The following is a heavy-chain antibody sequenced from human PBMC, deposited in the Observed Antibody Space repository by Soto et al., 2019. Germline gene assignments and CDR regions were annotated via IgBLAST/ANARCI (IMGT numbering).Heavy chain of an antibody. V-gene: IGHV4-59*01. Sequence: PSETLSLTCTVSGGSISSDYWSWIRQPPGKGLEWIAYIYYSGSTNYNPSLKSRVAISGDTSKNQFSLKLSSVTAADTAVYYCARTVIGGFDYWGRGTLVTVSS. D-gene: IGHD3-16*02. J-gene: IGHJ4*02. CDR3: ARTVIGGFDY. CDR2: IYYSGST. CDR1: GGSISSDY.